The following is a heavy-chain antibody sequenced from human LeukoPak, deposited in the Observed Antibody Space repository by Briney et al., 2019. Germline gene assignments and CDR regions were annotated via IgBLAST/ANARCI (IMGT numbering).Heavy chain of an antibody. CDR1: GYSFPTYW. CDR3: ARPPSRGYSSSFEY. Sequence: GESLKNSCRGSGYSFPTYWIAWVRQMLGKGLEWMGIIYPDESNIRYSPSFQGQVTISADKSISTAYLQWSSLKASDTAMYYCARPPSRGYSSSFEYWGQGTLVTVSS. J-gene: IGHJ4*02. CDR2: IYPDESNI. V-gene: IGHV5-51*01. D-gene: IGHD2-2*03.